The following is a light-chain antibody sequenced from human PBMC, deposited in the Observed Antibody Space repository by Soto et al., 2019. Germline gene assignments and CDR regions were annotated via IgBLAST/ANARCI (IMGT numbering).Light chain of an antibody. V-gene: IGLV2-14*01. J-gene: IGLJ3*02. CDR1: DNDVGGYDF. Sequence: QSALTQSASLSGSPGQSITISCTGTDNDVGGYDFVSWYQQHPGRAPKLLIHQVTIRLSGISSRFSGSKSGNTASLTITGLPPEDEAMYFCCSHSPSIAWVLGGGTQLTVL. CDR2: QVT. CDR3: CSHSPSIAWV.